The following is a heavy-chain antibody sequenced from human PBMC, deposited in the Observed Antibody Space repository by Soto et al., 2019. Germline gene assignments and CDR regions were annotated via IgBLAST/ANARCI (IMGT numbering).Heavy chain of an antibody. V-gene: IGHV1-18*01. CDR1: GYSFTTYG. Sequence: ASVKVSCKASGYSFTTYGVTWVRQAPGQGREWMGWISTYNGDTRVAQQHQGRVTLTTDTSTNAAHMELRSLRSDDTAIYYCARTEGRSTRGDYWGQGXLVTVSS. D-gene: IGHD2-8*01. CDR3: ARTEGRSTRGDY. J-gene: IGHJ4*02. CDR2: ISTYNGDT.